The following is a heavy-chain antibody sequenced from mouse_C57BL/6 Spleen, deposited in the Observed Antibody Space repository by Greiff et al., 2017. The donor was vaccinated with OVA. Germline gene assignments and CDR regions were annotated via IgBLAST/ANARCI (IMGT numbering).Heavy chain of an antibody. D-gene: IGHD4-1*01. Sequence: EVQLVESGGGLVKPGGSLKLSCAASGFTFSSYAMSWVRQTPEKRLEWVATISDGGSYTYYPDNVKGRFPISRDNAKNNLYLQMSHLKSEDTAMYYCARGRTGTWYFDYWGQGTTLTVSS. V-gene: IGHV5-4*01. CDR3: ARGRTGTWYFDY. CDR1: GFTFSSYA. J-gene: IGHJ2*01. CDR2: ISDGGSYT.